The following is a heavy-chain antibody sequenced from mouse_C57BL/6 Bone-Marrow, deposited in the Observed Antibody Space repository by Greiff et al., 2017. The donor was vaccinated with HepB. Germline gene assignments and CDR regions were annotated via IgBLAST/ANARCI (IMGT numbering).Heavy chain of an antibody. CDR2: ISDGGSYT. J-gene: IGHJ2*01. D-gene: IGHD1-1*01. CDR3: ARAGSSYNFDY. Sequence: EVMLVESGGGLVKPGGSLKLSCAASGFTFSSYAMSWVRQTPEKRLEWVATISDGGSYTYYPDNVKGRFTISRDNAKNNLYLQMSHLKSEDTAMYYCARAGSSYNFDYWGQGTTLTGSS. V-gene: IGHV5-4*03. CDR1: GFTFSSYA.